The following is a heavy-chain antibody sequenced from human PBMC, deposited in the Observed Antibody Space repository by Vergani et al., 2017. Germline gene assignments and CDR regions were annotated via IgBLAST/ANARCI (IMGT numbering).Heavy chain of an antibody. CDR3: AGEGRVHYFDY. CDR2: IYTSGST. V-gene: IGHV4-61*02. CDR1: GGSISSGSYY. Sequence: QVQLQESGPGLVKPSQTLSLTCPVSGGSISSGSYYWSWIRQPAGKGLEWIGRIYTSGSTNYNPSLKSRVTISVDTSKNQFALELSSVTAADTAVYYCAGEGRVHYFDYWGQGTLVTVSS. J-gene: IGHJ4*02.